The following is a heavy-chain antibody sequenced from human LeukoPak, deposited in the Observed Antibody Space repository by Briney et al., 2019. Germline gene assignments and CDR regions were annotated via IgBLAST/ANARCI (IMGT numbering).Heavy chain of an antibody. CDR3: AREYYDSSDYSDRLTLYYYYYMDV. Sequence: RASVKVSCKASGGTFSSYAISWVRQAPGQGLEWMGRIIPIFGTANYAQKFQGRVTITTDESTSTAYMELSSLRSEDTAVYYCAREYYDSSDYSDRLTLYYYYYMDVWGKGTTVTVSS. CDR2: IIPIFGTA. J-gene: IGHJ6*03. V-gene: IGHV1-69*05. CDR1: GGTFSSYA. D-gene: IGHD3-22*01.